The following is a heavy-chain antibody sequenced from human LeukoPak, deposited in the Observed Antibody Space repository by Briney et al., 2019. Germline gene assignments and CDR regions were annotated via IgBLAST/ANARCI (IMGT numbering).Heavy chain of an antibody. V-gene: IGHV3-23*01. J-gene: IGHJ4*02. CDR1: GFTFSSYA. D-gene: IGHD1-26*01. CDR2: ITGSGSGT. Sequence: GGTLRLSCAASGFTFSSYAMSWVRQAPGKGLEWVSGITGSGSGTYYADSVKGQFTISRDNAKNTLYLQMNSLRVEDTAVYYCAKDLRSSADSKMGAADYWGQGTLVTVSS. CDR3: AKDLRSSADSKMGAADY.